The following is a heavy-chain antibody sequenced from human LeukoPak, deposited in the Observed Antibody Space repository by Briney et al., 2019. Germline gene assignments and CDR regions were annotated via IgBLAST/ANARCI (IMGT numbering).Heavy chain of an antibody. V-gene: IGHV3-21*01. Sequence: GGSLRLSCAASGFTFSSYSMNWVRQAPGKGLEWVSSISSSSSYLYYADSVKGRFTISRDNAKNSLYLQMNSLRAEDTAVYYCARVGYCSSTSCYTDYWGQGTLVTVSS. J-gene: IGHJ4*02. D-gene: IGHD2-2*02. CDR1: GFTFSSYS. CDR3: ARVGYCSSTSCYTDY. CDR2: ISSSSSYL.